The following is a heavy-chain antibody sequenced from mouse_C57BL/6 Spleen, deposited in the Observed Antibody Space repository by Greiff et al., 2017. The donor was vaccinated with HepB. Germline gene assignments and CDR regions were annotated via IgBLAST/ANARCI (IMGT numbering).Heavy chain of an antibody. CDR2: IYPGDGDT. CDR3: ARGATTVVAIDY. V-gene: IGHV1-80*01. D-gene: IGHD1-1*01. CDR1: GYAFSSYW. Sequence: VQLVESGAELVKPGASVKISCKASGYAFSSYWMNWVKQRPGKGLEWIGQIYPGDGDTNYNGKFKGKATLTADKSSSTAYMQLSSLTSEDSAVYFCARGATTVVAIDYWGQGTTLTVSS. J-gene: IGHJ2*01.